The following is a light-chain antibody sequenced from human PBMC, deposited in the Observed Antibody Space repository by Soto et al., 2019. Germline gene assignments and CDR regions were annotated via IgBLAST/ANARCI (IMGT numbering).Light chain of an antibody. Sequence: QSVLTQPASVSGSPGQSITISCTGTSSDVGGYNYVSWYQQHPGKAPKLMIYDVTNRPSGVFHRFSGSKSGITASLTISGLQAEDEADYYCSSYTSSTSWVFGGGTKLTVL. CDR2: DVT. CDR3: SSYTSSTSWV. CDR1: SSDVGGYNY. J-gene: IGLJ3*02. V-gene: IGLV2-14*01.